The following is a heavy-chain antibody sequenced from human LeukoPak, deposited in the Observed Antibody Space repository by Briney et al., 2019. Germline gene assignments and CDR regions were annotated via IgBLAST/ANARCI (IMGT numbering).Heavy chain of an antibody. J-gene: IGHJ3*02. V-gene: IGHV3-23*01. CDR3: VQNGGSYSSGSYGYAFDI. CDR1: GFTFSSYE. D-gene: IGHD6-19*01. Sequence: PGGSLRLSCAASGFTFSSYEMNWVRQAPGKGPEWVSAITHSGDNTYYADSVRGRFTISRDNSENTVYLQMSSLRAEDAALYYCVQNGGSYSSGSYGYAFDIWGQGTMVTVSS. CDR2: ITHSGDNT.